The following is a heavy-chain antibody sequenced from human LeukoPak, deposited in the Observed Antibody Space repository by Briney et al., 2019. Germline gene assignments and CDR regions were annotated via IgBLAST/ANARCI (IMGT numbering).Heavy chain of an antibody. CDR1: GFTFSSYA. J-gene: IGHJ3*02. D-gene: IGHD1-26*01. CDR2: ISGSGGRT. V-gene: IGHV3-23*01. CDR3: AKDPKYTGGPRSFDI. Sequence: GGSLRLSCAASGFTFSSYAMSWVRQAPGKGLEWVSAISGSGGRTHYADSVKGRFTISRDNSKNTLYLQMNSLRAEDTAVYYCAKDPKYTGGPRSFDIWGQGTMVTVSS.